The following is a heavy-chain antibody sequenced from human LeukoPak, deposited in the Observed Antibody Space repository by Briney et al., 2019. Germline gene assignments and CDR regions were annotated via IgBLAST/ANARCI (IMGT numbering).Heavy chain of an antibody. D-gene: IGHD4-17*01. J-gene: IGHJ4*02. V-gene: IGHV4-34*01. CDR1: GGSFSGYY. CDR2: INHSGST. CDR3: ARTPTVTTSSLSFDY. Sequence: SETLSLTCAVYGGSFSGYYWSWIRQPPGKGLEWIGEINHSGSTNYNPSLKSRVTISVDTSKNQFSLKLSSVTAAYTAVYYCARTPTVTTSSLSFDYWGQGTLVTVSS.